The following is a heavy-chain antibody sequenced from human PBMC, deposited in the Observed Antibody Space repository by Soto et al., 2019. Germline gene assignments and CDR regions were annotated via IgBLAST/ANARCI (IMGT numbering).Heavy chain of an antibody. CDR3: ARDWGYYDFWSGARGWFDP. D-gene: IGHD3-3*01. CDR1: GGSFSGYY. J-gene: IGHJ5*02. V-gene: IGHV4-34*01. Sequence: SETLSLTCAVYGGSFSGYYWSWIRQPPGKGLEWIGEINHSGSTNYNPSLKSRVTISVDTSKNQFSLKLSSVTAADTAVYYCARDWGYYDFWSGARGWFDPWGQGTMVTVSS. CDR2: INHSGST.